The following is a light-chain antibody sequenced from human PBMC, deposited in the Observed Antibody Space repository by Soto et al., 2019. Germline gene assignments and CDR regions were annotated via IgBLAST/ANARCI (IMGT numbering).Light chain of an antibody. CDR3: CSYARNLYV. CDR2: DVT. J-gene: IGLJ1*01. Sequence: QSVLTQPRSVSGSPGQSVAISCSGTSSDVGGYNYVSWYQQHPGRAPRLMLYDVTKRPSGVPDRFSDSKSGNTASLTISGLQAEDEADYHCCSYARNLYVFGGGTKVTV. V-gene: IGLV2-11*01. CDR1: SSDVGGYNY.